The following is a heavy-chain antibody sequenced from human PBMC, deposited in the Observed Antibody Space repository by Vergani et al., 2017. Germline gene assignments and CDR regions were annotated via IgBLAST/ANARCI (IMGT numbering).Heavy chain of an antibody. V-gene: IGHV3-23*01. CDR1: GFTFTAHG. D-gene: IGHD2/OR15-2a*01. CDR3: VKEKIDLGSYFFDS. J-gene: IGHJ4*01. Sequence: EVQLLESGGGSAQPGESLRLSGVASGFTFTAHGLNWVRQAPGKGLAWVSGISGQNFRTHYADSVKGRFTISRDDSKNTVYLQINSLRAEDTAIYYCVKEKIDLGSYFFDSWGHGILVTVSS. CDR2: ISGQNFRT.